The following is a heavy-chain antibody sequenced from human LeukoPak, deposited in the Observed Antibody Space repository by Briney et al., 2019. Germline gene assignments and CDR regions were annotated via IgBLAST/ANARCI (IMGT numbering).Heavy chain of an antibody. CDR3: ARGPPRMIVPIY. J-gene: IGHJ4*02. D-gene: IGHD3-22*01. V-gene: IGHV3-53*01. CDR2: MYSDGST. CDR1: GFTVSNNS. Sequence: GGSLRLSCAASGFTVSNNSLSWVRQAPGKGLKWVSVMYSDGSTYYADSVKGRFTISRDNSKNTLYLQMNSLRAEDTAVYYCARGPPRMIVPIYWGQGTLVTVSS.